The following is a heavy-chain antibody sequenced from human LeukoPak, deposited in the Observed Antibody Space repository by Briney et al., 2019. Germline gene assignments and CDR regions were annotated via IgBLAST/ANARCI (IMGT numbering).Heavy chain of an antibody. CDR1: GGTFSSYA. V-gene: IGHV1-69*13. J-gene: IGHJ4*02. Sequence: VASVKVSCKASGGTFSSYAISWVRQAPGQGLEWMGGIIPIFGTANYAQKFQGRVTITADESTSTAYMELSSLRSEDTAVYYCARGKGGSFQWLVRGYYFDYWGQGTLVTVSS. D-gene: IGHD6-19*01. CDR3: ARGKGGSFQWLVRGYYFDY. CDR2: IIPIFGTA.